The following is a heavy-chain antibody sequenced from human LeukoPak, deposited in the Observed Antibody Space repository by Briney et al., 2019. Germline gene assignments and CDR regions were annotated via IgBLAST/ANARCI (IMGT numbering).Heavy chain of an antibody. J-gene: IGHJ4*02. CDR1: GFTFDDYA. CDR3: AKDAGDGSGGERTPFDY. Sequence: PGGSLRLSCAASGFTFDDYAMHWVRQAPGKGLEWVSDISWNSGSIGYADSVKGRFTISRDNAKNSLYLQMNSLRAEDMALYYCAKDAGDGSGGERTPFDYWGQGTLVTVSS. V-gene: IGHV3-9*03. D-gene: IGHD3-10*01. CDR2: ISWNSGSI.